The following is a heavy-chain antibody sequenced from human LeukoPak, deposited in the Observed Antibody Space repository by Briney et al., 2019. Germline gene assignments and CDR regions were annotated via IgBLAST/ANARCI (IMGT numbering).Heavy chain of an antibody. J-gene: IGHJ4*02. CDR2: MNPNSGNT. CDR1: GYTFTSYD. D-gene: IGHD6-6*01. V-gene: IGHV1-8*03. CDR3: GRVSSIAARPSFGY. Sequence: GASVKVSCKASGYTFTSYDINWVRQATGQGLEWMGWMNPNSGNTGYAQKFQGRVTITRNTSISTAYMELSSLRSEDTAVYYCGRVSSIAARPSFGYWGQGTLVTVSS.